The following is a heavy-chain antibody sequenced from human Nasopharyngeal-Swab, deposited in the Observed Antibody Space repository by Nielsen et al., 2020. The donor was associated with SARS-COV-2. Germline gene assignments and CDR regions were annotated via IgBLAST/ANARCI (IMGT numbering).Heavy chain of an antibody. J-gene: IGHJ3*02. V-gene: IGHV3-7*04. CDR1: GFTFSSKW. CDR3: AGESGPNGFDI. D-gene: IGHD2-15*01. Sequence: GESLKISCAGSGFTFSSKWMNWARQAPGKGLEWVANISPDGGQKYYADSVKGRFTISRDNAKNSLYLQMNSLRVEDTALYYCAGESGPNGFDIWGQGAMITVSS. CDR2: ISPDGGQK.